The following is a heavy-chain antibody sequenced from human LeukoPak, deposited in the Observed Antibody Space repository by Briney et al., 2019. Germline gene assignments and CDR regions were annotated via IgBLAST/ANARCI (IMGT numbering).Heavy chain of an antibody. J-gene: IGHJ4*02. CDR3: ARGYVWIEMGLGY. D-gene: IGHD3/OR15-3a*01. CDR2: INPNSGDT. V-gene: IGHV1-2*02. Sequence: EASVKVSCKASGYTFTGQFLHWVRQAPGQGLEWMGGINPNSGDTNFAQKFQGRVTMTRDTSISTAYMELSGLRSDDTAIYYCARGYVWIEMGLGYWGQGTLVTVSS. CDR1: GYTFTGQF.